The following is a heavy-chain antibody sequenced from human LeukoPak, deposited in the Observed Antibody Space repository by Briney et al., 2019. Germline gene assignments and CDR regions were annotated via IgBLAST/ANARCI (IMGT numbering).Heavy chain of an antibody. J-gene: IGHJ4*02. D-gene: IGHD2-15*01. CDR3: AREGACCSGGSCYQTPPYFDY. CDR2: IIPIFGTA. V-gene: IGHV1-69*13. Sequence: GASVKVSCKGSGGTFSSYAISWVRQAPGQGLEWMGGIIPIFGTANYAQKFQGRVTITADESTSTAYMELSSLRSEDTAVYYCAREGACCSGGSCYQTPPYFDYWGQGTLVTVSS. CDR1: GGTFSSYA.